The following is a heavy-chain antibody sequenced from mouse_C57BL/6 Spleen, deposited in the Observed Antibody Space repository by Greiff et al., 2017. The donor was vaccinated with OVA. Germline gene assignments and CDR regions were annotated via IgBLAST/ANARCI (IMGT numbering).Heavy chain of an antibody. J-gene: IGHJ3*01. V-gene: IGHV1-15*01. CDR3: TRSLRAY. Sequence: QVQLQQSGAELVRPGASVTLSCKASGYTFTDYEMHWVKQTPVHGLEWIGAIDPETGGTAYHQKFKGKAILTADKSSSTAYMELRSLTSEDSAVYYCTRSLRAYWGQGTLVTVSA. CDR2: IDPETGGT. CDR1: GYTFTDYE. D-gene: IGHD1-1*01.